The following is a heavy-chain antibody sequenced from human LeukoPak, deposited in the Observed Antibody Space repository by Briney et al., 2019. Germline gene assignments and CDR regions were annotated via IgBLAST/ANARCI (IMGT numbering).Heavy chain of an antibody. V-gene: IGHV3-7*01. CDR2: IKQDESEK. J-gene: IGHJ4*02. CDR1: GFTFSTYW. D-gene: IGHD3-9*01. Sequence: GGSLRLSCAASGFTFSTYWMSWVRQAPGKGLEWVANIKQDESEKYYVDSVKGRFTISRDNAKNSLYLQMNSLRAEDTAVYYCARRRPTGYYNVLSSGYFDYWGQGTLVTVSS. CDR3: ARRRPTGYYNVLSSGYFDY.